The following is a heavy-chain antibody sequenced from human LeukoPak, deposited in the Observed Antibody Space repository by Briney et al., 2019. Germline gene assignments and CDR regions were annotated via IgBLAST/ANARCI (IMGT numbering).Heavy chain of an antibody. CDR1: GGSFSGYY. Sequence: SETLSLTCAVYGGSFSGYYWSWIRQPPGKGLEWIGEINHSGSTNYNPSLKSRVTISVDTSKNQFSLKLSSVTAADTAVYYCARLFITICGVGRRYYYMDVWGKGTTVTVSS. CDR3: ARLFITICGVGRRYYYMDV. CDR2: INHSGST. J-gene: IGHJ6*03. V-gene: IGHV4-34*01. D-gene: IGHD3-3*01.